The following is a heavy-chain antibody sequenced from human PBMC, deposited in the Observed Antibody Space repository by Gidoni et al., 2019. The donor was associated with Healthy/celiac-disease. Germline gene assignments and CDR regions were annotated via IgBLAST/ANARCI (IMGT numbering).Heavy chain of an antibody. CDR2: IYTSGST. CDR3: AREALGVDTAMVGAFDY. Sequence: QVQLQESGPGLVKPSQPLSLTCTVPGGSIRSGSYYWSWIRQPAGKGLEWIGRIYTSGSTNYNPSLKSRVTISVDTSKNQFSLKLSSVTAADTAVYYCAREALGVDTAMVGAFDYWGQGTLVTVSS. CDR1: GGSIRSGSYY. J-gene: IGHJ4*02. D-gene: IGHD5-18*01. V-gene: IGHV4-61*02.